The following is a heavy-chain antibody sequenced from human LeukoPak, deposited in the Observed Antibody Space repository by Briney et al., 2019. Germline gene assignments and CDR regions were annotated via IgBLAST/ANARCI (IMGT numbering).Heavy chain of an antibody. Sequence: ASVKVSCTAPENTFTGYFINWVRRAPGQGPEWMGRINPNSGDTIYAQKFEGRVTMTRDTSISTAYLELTRLTYDDTAVYYCARIKWEVFDWGQGTLVTVSS. V-gene: IGHV1-2*06. J-gene: IGHJ4*02. D-gene: IGHD1-26*01. CDR2: INPNSGDT. CDR3: ARIKWEVFD. CDR1: ENTFTGYF.